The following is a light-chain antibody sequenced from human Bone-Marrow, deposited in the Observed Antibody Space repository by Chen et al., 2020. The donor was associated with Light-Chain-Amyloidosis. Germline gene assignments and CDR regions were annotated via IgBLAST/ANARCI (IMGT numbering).Light chain of an antibody. J-gene: IGLJ3*02. V-gene: IGLV3-21*02. CDR3: QVWDRSSDRPV. CDR2: DDS. Sequence: SYVLTQPSSVSVAPGQTATTAWGGNNIGPTSVHWYQRTPGQAPLLVVYDDSDRPSGIPERLSSSKSGNTATLTISRVEAGDESDYCCQVWDRSSDRPVLGGGTKLTVL. CDR1: NIGPTS.